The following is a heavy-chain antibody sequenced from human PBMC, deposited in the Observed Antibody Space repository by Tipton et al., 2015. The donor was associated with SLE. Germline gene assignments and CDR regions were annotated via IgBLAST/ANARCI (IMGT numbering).Heavy chain of an antibody. V-gene: IGHV4-39*07. CDR1: GGSVSSSSKY. Sequence: TLSLTCTVSGGSVSSSSKYWAWIRQPPGKGLEWIGSIYYTGTTTYYNSLLQSRVTMSVDTSKNQFSRRLTSVIAADTAVYYCARLHGYSYGLNWFDPWGQGTLISVSS. J-gene: IGHJ5*02. D-gene: IGHD5-18*01. CDR3: ARLHGYSYGLNWFDP. CDR2: IYYTGTTT.